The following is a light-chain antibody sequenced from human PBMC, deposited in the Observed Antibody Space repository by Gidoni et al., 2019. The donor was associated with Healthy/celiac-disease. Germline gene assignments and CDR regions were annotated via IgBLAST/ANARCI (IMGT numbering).Light chain of an antibody. CDR2: QDS. V-gene: IGLV3-1*01. J-gene: IGLJ2*01. Sequence: SYELTQPPSVSVSPGQTASITCSGDKLGYKYACWYQQKPGQSPVLVIYQDSKRPSGIPERFSGSNSGNTATLTISGTQAMDEADYYCQAWDSSTPVVFGGGTKLTVL. CDR3: QAWDSSTPVV. CDR1: KLGYKY.